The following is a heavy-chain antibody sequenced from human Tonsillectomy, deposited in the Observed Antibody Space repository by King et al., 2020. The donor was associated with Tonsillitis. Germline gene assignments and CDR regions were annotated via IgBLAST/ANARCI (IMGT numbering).Heavy chain of an antibody. CDR2: IYWNDDK. D-gene: IGHD3-10*01. V-gene: IGHV2-5*01. J-gene: IGHJ4*02. Sequence: TLQESGPTLVKPTQTLTLTCTFSGFSLSTSGVGVGWIRQPPGKALEWLALIYWNDDKRYSPSLKSRLTITKDTSKNQVVLTMTNMDPVDTATYYCAHSSGSYYNDEVDFYYFDYWGQGTLVTVSS. CDR1: GFSLSTSGVG. CDR3: AHSSGSYYNDEVDFYYFDY.